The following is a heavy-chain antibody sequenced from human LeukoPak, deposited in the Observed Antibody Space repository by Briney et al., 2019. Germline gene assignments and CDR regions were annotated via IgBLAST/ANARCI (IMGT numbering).Heavy chain of an antibody. CDR3: AKGDLEN. V-gene: IGHV3-7*01. Sequence: QPGGSLRLSCAASGFTVNYWMSWARQAPGKGLEWVATMTHDGSDEYYLDSVKGRFTIPRDSAKNSIYLQMNSLRVEDTSTYYCAKGDLENWGQGTLVTVSS. CDR1: GFTVNYW. J-gene: IGHJ4*02. CDR2: MTHDGSDE.